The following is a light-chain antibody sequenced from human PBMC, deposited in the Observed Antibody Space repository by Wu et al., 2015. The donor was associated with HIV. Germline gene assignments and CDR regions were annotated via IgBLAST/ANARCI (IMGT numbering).Light chain of an antibody. V-gene: IGKV1-5*03. Sequence: DIQMTQSPSTLSASVGDRVTITCRASQSISSWLAWYQQKPGKAPKLLIYKASHLEGGVPSRFSGSGSGTVFTLTISSLQPEDFATYYCQQYDSYPTFGQGTKVEMK. J-gene: IGKJ1*01. CDR3: QQYDSYPT. CDR1: QSISSW. CDR2: KAS.